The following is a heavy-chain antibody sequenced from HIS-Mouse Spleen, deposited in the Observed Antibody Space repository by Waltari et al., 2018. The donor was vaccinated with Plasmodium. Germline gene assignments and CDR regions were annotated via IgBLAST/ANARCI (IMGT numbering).Heavy chain of an antibody. CDR2: INHSGST. J-gene: IGHJ4*02. CDR3: ASSGSGSYYY. D-gene: IGHD3-10*01. Sequence: QVQLQQWGAGLLKPSETLSLTCAVYGGSFSGYYWSWIRQPPGKGLDLIGEINHSGSTNDNPSLNSRVTISVDTAKNQFSLKLSSVTAADTAVYYCASSGSGSYYYWGQGTLVTVSS. CDR1: GGSFSGYY. V-gene: IGHV4-34*01.